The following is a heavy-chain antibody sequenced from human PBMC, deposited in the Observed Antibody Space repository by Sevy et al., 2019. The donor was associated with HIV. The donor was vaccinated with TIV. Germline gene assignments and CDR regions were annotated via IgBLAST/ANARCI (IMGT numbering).Heavy chain of an antibody. CDR2: ISSSSGTI. CDR3: ARAGGDCYSKNECWFVS. D-gene: IGHD2-21*01. V-gene: IGHV3-48*01. Sequence: GESLKISCAASGFTLSAYSMNWVRQAPGKGLEWVSYISSSSGTIYYADSVKGQFTISRDNAKSSLYLQMNGLRAEDTAVYYCARAGGDCYSKNECWFVSWGQGTLVTVSS. J-gene: IGHJ5*01. CDR1: GFTLSAYS.